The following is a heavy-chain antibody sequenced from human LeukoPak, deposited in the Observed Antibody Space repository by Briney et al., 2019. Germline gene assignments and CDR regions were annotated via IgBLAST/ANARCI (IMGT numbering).Heavy chain of an antibody. J-gene: IGHJ6*03. Sequence: GGSLRLSCVVSGFTFSDYHMNWVRQAPGKGLEWVSSISTSNSYIYYADSLTGRFTISRDNAKNSLYLQMNSLRAEDTAVYYCARDYDSSGYYDPPYYYYMDVWGKGTTVTVSS. CDR3: ARDYDSSGYYDPPYYYYMDV. CDR1: GFTFSDYH. CDR2: ISTSNSYI. V-gene: IGHV3-21*04. D-gene: IGHD3-22*01.